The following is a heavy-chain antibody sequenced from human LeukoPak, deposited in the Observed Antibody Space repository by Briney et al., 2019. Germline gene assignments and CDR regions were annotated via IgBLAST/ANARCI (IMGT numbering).Heavy chain of an antibody. CDR1: GYTFTGYY. V-gene: IGHV1-2*02. J-gene: IGHJ4*02. CDR2: INPNSGGT. CDR3: ARLTPADYDYARDY. Sequence: AASVKVSCKASGYTFTGYYMHWARQAPGQGLEWMGWINPNSGGTNYAQKFQGRVTMTRDTSISTAYMELSRLRSDDTAVYYCARLTPADYDYARDYWGQGTLVTVSS. D-gene: IGHD3-16*01.